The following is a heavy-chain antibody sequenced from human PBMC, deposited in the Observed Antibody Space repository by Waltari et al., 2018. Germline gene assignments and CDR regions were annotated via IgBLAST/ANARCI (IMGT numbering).Heavy chain of an antibody. Sequence: QVQLVESGGGVVQPGGSLRLSGAASGFSFGIHDMHWVRQTPGKGLEWVIFIRDDGSQKSYADSVKGRFTISRDNSKNTLYLQMNSLRGEDTAVYYCARRRDVYNPFFDFWGQGTLVTVSS. J-gene: IGHJ4*02. CDR1: GFSFGIHD. CDR2: IRDDGSQK. V-gene: IGHV3-30*02. D-gene: IGHD1-1*01. CDR3: ARRRDVYNPFFDF.